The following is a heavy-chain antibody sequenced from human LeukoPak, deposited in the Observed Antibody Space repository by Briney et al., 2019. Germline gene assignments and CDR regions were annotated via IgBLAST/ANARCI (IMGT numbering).Heavy chain of an antibody. CDR1: GYTFTSYD. V-gene: IGHV1-8*01. D-gene: IGHD3-16*01. Sequence: ASVKVSCKASGYTFTSYDINWVRQATGQGLEWMGWMNPNSGNTGYAQKFQGRVTMTRDTSISTAYMELSRLTSDDAALYYCARSYASRSSNWFDPWGLGALVTVSS. J-gene: IGHJ5*02. CDR3: ARSYASRSSNWFDP. CDR2: MNPNSGNT.